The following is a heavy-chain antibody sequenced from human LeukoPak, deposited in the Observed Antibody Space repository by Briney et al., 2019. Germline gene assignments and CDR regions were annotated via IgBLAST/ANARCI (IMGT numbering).Heavy chain of an antibody. D-gene: IGHD1-14*01. CDR2: IYSSDAT. V-gene: IGHV3-66*01. CDR3: ARETPGSRVFDS. CDR1: GFTLTRSH. J-gene: IGHJ4*02. Sequence: GGSLRLSCAASGFTLTRSHMNWVRQVPGKGLEWVSIIYSSDATYYADSVRGRFTVSRDKAKNTLYLQMNSLRADDTAVYYCARETPGSRVFDSWGQGTLVTVSS.